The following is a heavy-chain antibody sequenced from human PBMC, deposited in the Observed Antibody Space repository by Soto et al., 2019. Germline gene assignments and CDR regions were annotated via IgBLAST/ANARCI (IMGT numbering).Heavy chain of an antibody. CDR3: ARVPDR. V-gene: IGHV4-30-4*07. CDR2: IYYSGST. Sequence: SETLSHACDGSGGSISSGGYSWGWIRQPPGKGLEWIEYIYYSGSTYYNPSLKSRVTISVDRSKNQFSLKLSSVTAADTAVYYCARVPDRWGQGTLVTVSS. J-gene: IGHJ5*02. D-gene: IGHD2-2*01. CDR1: GGSISSGGYS.